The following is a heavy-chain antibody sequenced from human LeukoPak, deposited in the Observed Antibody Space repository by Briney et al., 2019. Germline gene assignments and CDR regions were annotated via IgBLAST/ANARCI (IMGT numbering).Heavy chain of an antibody. V-gene: IGHV4-39*07. J-gene: IGHJ5*02. CDR3: ARNHGSGSYYKEWWFDP. CDR2: IYHSGST. D-gene: IGHD3-10*01. Sequence: SETLSLTCTVSGDSISSRSYYWGWIRQPPGKGLEWIGQIYHSGSTNYNPSLKSRVTISVDKSKNQFSLKLSSVTAADTAVYYCARNHGSGSYYKEWWFDPWGQGTLVTVSS. CDR1: GDSISSRSYY.